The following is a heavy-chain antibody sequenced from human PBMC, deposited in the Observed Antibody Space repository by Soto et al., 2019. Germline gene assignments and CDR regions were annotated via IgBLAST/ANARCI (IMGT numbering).Heavy chain of an antibody. CDR3: ARDLIQQLVSSYYYGMDV. CDR1: GGTFSSYA. CDR2: IIPIFGTA. Sequence: SVKVSCKASGGTFSSYAISWVRQAPGQGLEWMGGIIPIFGTANYAQKFQGRVTITADESTSTAYMELSSLRSEDTAVYYCARDLIQQLVSSYYYGMDVWGQGTTVTVSS. D-gene: IGHD6-13*01. V-gene: IGHV1-69*13. J-gene: IGHJ6*02.